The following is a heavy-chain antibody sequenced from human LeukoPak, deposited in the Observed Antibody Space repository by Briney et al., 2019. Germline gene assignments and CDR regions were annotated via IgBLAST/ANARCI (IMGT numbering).Heavy chain of an antibody. CDR2: ISGSGGST. CDR3: ARELKEAGGFVP. J-gene: IGHJ5*02. D-gene: IGHD3-16*01. CDR1: GFTFSSYA. V-gene: IGHV3-23*01. Sequence: GGSLRLSCAASGFTFSSYAMSWVRQAPGKGLEWVSAISGSGGSTYYADSVKGRFTISRDDAKNSLYLQMNSLRAEDTAVYHCARELKEAGGFVPWGQGTLVTVSS.